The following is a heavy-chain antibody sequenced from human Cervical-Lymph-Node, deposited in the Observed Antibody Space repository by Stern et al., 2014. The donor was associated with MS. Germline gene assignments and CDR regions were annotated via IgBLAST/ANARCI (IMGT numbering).Heavy chain of an antibody. J-gene: IGHJ6*02. CDR3: AAEGEYIRSGIYHYTGMDV. Sequence: QLVQSGPEVKRPGTSVRDSCKASGFTFLSSAMQWVRQARGKRLTRIGFIVGDSADTRYAQKFHDRVTISRDMSTSTVNMELSSLRSEDTAVYYCAAEGEYIRSGIYHYTGMDVWGQGTTVTVSS. CDR2: IVGDSADT. V-gene: IGHV1-58*02. CDR1: GFTFLSSA. D-gene: IGHD3-10*01.